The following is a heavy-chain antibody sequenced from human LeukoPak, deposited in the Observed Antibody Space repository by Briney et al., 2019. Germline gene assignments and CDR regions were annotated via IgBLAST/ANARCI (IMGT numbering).Heavy chain of an antibody. CDR3: ARSYQLLYHWFDP. CDR1: GGTFSSYA. J-gene: IGHJ5*02. V-gene: IGHV1-69*13. CDR2: IIPIFGTA. Sequence: SVKVSCKASGGTFSSYAISWVRQAPGQGLEWMGGIIPIFGTANYAQKFQGRVTITADESTSTAYMELSSLRSEDTAVYYCARSYQLLYHWFDPWGQGTLVTVSS. D-gene: IGHD2-2*02.